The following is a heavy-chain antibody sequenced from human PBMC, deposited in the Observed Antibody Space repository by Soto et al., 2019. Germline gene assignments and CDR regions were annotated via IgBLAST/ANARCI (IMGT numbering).Heavy chain of an antibody. CDR2: IIPIFGTA. Sequence: QVQLVQSGAEVKKPGSSVKVSCKASGGTFSSYAISWVRQAPGQGLEWMGGIIPIFGTANYAQKCQGRVPITADESTSRAYMERGSLRSEDTAVYYCARDTHDFWSGYWSWGQGTLVTVSS. J-gene: IGHJ5*02. D-gene: IGHD3-3*01. CDR3: ARDTHDFWSGYWS. V-gene: IGHV1-69*01. CDR1: GGTFSSYA.